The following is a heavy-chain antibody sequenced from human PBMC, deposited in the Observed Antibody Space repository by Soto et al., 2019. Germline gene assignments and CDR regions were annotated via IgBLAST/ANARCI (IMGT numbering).Heavy chain of an antibody. CDR2: ISSSGSTI. J-gene: IGHJ3*02. D-gene: IGHD5-18*01. V-gene: IGHV3-48*03. CDR1: GFTFSSYE. CDR3: ARDKGTAMVHSTLDI. Sequence: WASLRLSCAASGFTFSSYEMNWVRQAPGKGLEWVSYISSSGSTIYYADSVKGRFTISRDNAKNSLYLQMNRLRAEDTAVYYRARDKGTAMVHSTLDIWGQGTMVTVS.